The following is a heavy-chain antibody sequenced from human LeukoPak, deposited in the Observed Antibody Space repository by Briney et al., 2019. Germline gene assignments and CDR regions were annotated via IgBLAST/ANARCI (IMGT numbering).Heavy chain of an antibody. CDR1: GFTFSSYS. D-gene: IGHD1-1*01. CDR3: AKERYTAFYYFDY. CDR2: ISSSSSYI. Sequence: PGGSLRLSCAASGFTFSSYSMNWVRQAPGKGLEWVSSISSSSSYIYYADSVKGRFTISIDNSKNTLYLQMNSLRAEDTAVYYCAKERYTAFYYFDYWGQGTLVTVSS. J-gene: IGHJ4*02. V-gene: IGHV3-21*01.